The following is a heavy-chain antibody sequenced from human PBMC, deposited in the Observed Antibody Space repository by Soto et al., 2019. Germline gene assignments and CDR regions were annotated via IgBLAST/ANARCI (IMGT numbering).Heavy chain of an antibody. CDR3: ARYGLGAVNWFDP. D-gene: IGHD3-16*01. CDR2: ISYDGSNK. CDR1: GFTFSSYA. J-gene: IGHJ5*02. Sequence: QVQLVESGGGVVQPGRSLRLSCAASGFTFSSYAMHWVRQAPGKGLEWVAVISYDGSNKYYADSVKGRFTISRDNSKNTLYLQMNSLRAEDTAVYYCARYGLGAVNWFDPWGQGTLVTVSS. V-gene: IGHV3-30-3*01.